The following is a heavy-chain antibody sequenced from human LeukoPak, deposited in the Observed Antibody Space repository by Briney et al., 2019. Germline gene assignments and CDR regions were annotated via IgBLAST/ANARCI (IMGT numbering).Heavy chain of an antibody. CDR1: GFTFSSFG. CDR2: ITATSLHI. V-gene: IGHV3-21*04. D-gene: IGHD3-3*01. Sequence: GGSLRLSCAVSGFTFSSFGMNWVRQAPGKGLEWVSAITATSLHIYYADSVKGRFTISRDNAKNSLYLQMNSLRVEDTAVYYCANLDLDSVRRVFDYWGQGTLVTVSS. CDR3: ANLDLDSVRRVFDY. J-gene: IGHJ4*02.